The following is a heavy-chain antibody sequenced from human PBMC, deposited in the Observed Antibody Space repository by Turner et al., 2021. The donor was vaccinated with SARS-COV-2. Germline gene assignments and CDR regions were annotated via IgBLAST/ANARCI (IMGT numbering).Heavy chain of an antibody. J-gene: IGHJ6*02. CDR1: GGSISSSSYY. CDR2: IYYSGSA. V-gene: IGHV4-39*01. Sequence: QLQLQESGPGLVKPSETLSITCTVPGGSISSSSYYWGWIRQPPGKGLEWIGNIYYSGSAYYNPSLKSRVTISVDPSKNQFSLKLTSVTAADTAVYYCARLMDTAMDYYGTDVWGQGTTVTVSS. CDR3: ARLMDTAMDYYGTDV. D-gene: IGHD5-18*01.